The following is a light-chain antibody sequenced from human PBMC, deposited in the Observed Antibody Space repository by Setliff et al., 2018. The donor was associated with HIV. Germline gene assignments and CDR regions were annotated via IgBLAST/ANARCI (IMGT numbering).Light chain of an antibody. CDR3: QQSCTTPLT. CDR2: AAY. V-gene: IGKV1-39*01. J-gene: IGKJ4*01. Sequence: DIQMTQSPSSLSASVGDRVTITCRASQSISISLNWYQQKPGKAPQLLIFAAYTLQSGVPSRFSGSGSGTDFTLTISSLQPDDFATYYCQQSCTTPLTFGGGTKVDIK. CDR1: QSISIS.